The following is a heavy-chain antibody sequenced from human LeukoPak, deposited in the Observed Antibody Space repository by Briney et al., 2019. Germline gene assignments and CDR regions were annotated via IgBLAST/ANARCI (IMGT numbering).Heavy chain of an antibody. D-gene: IGHD6-6*01. V-gene: IGHV3-30*01. CDR2: ISYGGSNK. J-gene: IGHJ4*02. CDR3: ARDSSSSEGGGDFDY. CDR1: GFTFSSYA. Sequence: PGRSLRLSCAASGFTFSSYAMHWVRQAPGKGLEWVAVISYGGSNKYYADSVKGRFTISRDNSKNTLYLQMNSLRAEDTAVYYCARDSSSSEGGGDFDYWGQGTLVTVSS.